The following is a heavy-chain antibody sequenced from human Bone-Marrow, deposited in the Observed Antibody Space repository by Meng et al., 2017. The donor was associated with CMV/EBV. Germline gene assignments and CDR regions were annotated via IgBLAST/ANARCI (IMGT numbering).Heavy chain of an antibody. CDR3: ARAGVPAVIDAFDI. D-gene: IGHD2-2*01. V-gene: IGHV3-48*03. Sequence: GESLKISCAASGFTFSSYEMNWVRQAPGKGLEWVSYISSSGSTIYYADSVKGRFTISRDNAKISLYLQMNSLRAEATAVYYCARAGVPAVIDAFDIWGQGTMVTVSS. CDR2: ISSSGSTI. J-gene: IGHJ3*02. CDR1: GFTFSSYE.